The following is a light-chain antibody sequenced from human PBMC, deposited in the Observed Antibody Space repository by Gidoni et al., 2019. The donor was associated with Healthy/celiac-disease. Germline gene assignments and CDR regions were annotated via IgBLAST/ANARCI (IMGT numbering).Light chain of an antibody. J-gene: IGLJ3*02. CDR3: QSYDSSLSVV. Sequence: QSVLTPPPSVSGAPGHRVTISCTGSSSNIGAGYDVHWYQQIPGTAPKLLIYGNSNRPSGVPDRFSGSKSGTSASLAITGLQAEDEADYYCQSYDSSLSVVFGGGTKLTVL. CDR1: SSNIGAGYD. CDR2: GNS. V-gene: IGLV1-40*01.